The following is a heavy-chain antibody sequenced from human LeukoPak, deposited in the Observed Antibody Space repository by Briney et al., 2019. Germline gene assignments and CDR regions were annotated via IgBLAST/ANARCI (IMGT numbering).Heavy chain of an antibody. CDR2: IKSETDGGTT. Sequence: GGSLRLSCAASGLTSNNTWMSWVRLAPGKGLEWVGRIKSETDGGTTEYAAPVKGRFTISRDDSENTLFLQMNSLKTEDTALYYCATTWSTRKCFDYWGRGTMVTVSS. V-gene: IGHV3-15*01. J-gene: IGHJ4*02. D-gene: IGHD2-2*01. CDR3: ATTWSTRKCFDY. CDR1: GLTSNNTW.